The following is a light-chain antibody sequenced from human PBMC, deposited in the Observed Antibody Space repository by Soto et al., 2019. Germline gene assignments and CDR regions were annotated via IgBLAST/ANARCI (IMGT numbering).Light chain of an antibody. V-gene: IGKV1-5*03. CDR1: QNIYTW. CDR3: HQSSASSRS. J-gene: IGKJ1*01. CDR2: TAS. Sequence: DIQMTQSTSTLSASIGDRITISCRASQNIYTWLAWYQQRPGEAPQLLIYTASNLENGVPSRFSGSGSGTAFTLTISSMQPEDVATYYCHQSSASSRSFGQGT.